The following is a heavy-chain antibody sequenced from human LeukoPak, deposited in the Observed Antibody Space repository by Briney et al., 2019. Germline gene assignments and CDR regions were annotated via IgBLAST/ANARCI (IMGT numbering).Heavy chain of an antibody. CDR2: IKDKTQGATT. CDR3: TTGLCTSTGCHWDGAFDV. J-gene: IGHJ3*01. Sequence: GGSLRLSCAVSGLTFNNAWMTWVRQAPGKGLEWVGRIKDKTQGATTDYAAPVKGRFTISRDDSKNMVSLQMNSLRSEDAALYYCTTGLCTSTGCHWDGAFDVWGQGTTVTVSS. V-gene: IGHV3-15*01. D-gene: IGHD2-2*01. CDR1: GLTFNNAW.